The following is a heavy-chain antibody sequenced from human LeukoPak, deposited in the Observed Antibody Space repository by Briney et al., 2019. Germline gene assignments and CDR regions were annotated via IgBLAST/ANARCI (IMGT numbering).Heavy chain of an antibody. J-gene: IGHJ6*03. D-gene: IGHD5-18*01. CDR2: IYPGDSDT. V-gene: IGHV5-51*01. CDR1: GYSFSTDW. CDR3: ARLGRAGWIQLDYYYYMDV. Sequence: GESLKISCKGSGYSFSTDWIGWVRQMPGKGLEWMGIIYPGDSDTRYSPSFQGRVTISADKSISTAYLQWSSLKASDTAMYYCARLGRAGWIQLDYYYYMDVWGKGTTVTVSS.